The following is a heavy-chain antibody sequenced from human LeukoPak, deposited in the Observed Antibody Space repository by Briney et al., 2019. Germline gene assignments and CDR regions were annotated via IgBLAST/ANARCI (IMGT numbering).Heavy chain of an antibody. J-gene: IGHJ6*02. Sequence: GRSLRLSCAASGFTFSSYGMHWVRQAPGKGLEWVAVISYDGSNKYYADSVKGRFTISRDNSKNTLYLQMNSLRAEDTAVYYCAKDAAEGYGMDVWGQGTTVTVSS. D-gene: IGHD6-25*01. CDR3: AKDAAEGYGMDV. V-gene: IGHV3-30*18. CDR2: ISYDGSNK. CDR1: GFTFSSYG.